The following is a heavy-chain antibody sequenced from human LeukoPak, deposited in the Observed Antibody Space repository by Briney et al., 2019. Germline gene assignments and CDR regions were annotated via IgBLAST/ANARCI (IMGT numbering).Heavy chain of an antibody. CDR3: AKDQQRYCSGGSCLNSFDY. D-gene: IGHD2-15*01. Sequence: AGGSLRLSCAASGFTFCSYAMSWVRQAPGKGLQCVSTISGSGSSTYYADPVKGRFTISRDNSKNTLYLQMNSLRAEDTAVYYCAKDQQRYCSGGSCLNSFDYWGQGTLVTVSS. CDR1: GFTFCSYA. V-gene: IGHV3-23*01. CDR2: ISGSGSST. J-gene: IGHJ4*02.